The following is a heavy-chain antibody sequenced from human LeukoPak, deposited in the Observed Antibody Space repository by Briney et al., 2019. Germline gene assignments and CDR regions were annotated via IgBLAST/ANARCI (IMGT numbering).Heavy chain of an antibody. CDR1: GYTFTSYG. CDR2: ISAYNGNT. V-gene: IGHV1-18*01. Sequence: ASVKVSCKASGYTFTSYGISWVRQAPGQGLEWMGWISAYNGNTNYAQKLQGRVTMTTDTSTSTVYMELSSLRSEDTAVYYCASICSAATCRIDYWGQGTLVTVSS. CDR3: ASICSAATCRIDY. D-gene: IGHD2-15*01. J-gene: IGHJ4*02.